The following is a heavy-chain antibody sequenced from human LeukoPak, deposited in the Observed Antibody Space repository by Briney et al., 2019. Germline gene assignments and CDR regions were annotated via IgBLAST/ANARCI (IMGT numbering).Heavy chain of an antibody. D-gene: IGHD3-10*01. CDR1: GFTFSSYD. V-gene: IGHV3-13*01. CDR3: ARDFVWFGESTGFDY. J-gene: IGHJ4*02. Sequence: PGGSLRLSCAASGFTFSSYDMHWVRQATGKGLEWVSAIGTAGDTYYPGSVKGRFTISRENAKNSLYLQMNSLRAGDTAVYYCARDFVWFGESTGFDYWGQGTLVTVSS. CDR2: IGTAGDT.